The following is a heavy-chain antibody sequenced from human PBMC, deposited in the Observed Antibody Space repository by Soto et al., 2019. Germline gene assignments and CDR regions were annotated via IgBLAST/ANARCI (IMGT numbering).Heavy chain of an antibody. CDR2: IYYSGST. V-gene: IGHV4-59*01. Sequence: QVQLQESGPGLVKPSETLSLTCTVSGGSISSYYWSWIRQPPGKGLEWIGYIYYSGSTNYNPSLKSRVTISVDTSKNQFSLKLSSVNAADTAVYYCARLPSYWGQGTLVTVSS. J-gene: IGHJ4*02. CDR1: GGSISSYY. CDR3: ARLPSY.